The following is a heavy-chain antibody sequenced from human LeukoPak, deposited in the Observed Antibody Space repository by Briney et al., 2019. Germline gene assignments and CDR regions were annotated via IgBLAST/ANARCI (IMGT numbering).Heavy chain of an antibody. D-gene: IGHD3-22*01. CDR1: EYTFTSYY. J-gene: IGHJ4*02. Sequence: ASVKVSCKPSEYTFTSYYIHWVRQATGQGLEWMGMINPSDGSTSYAQRFQGRVSMTWDISTSTVYMELSSLRFEDTAVYYCARVHHYFDIAFDYWGQGTLVTVSS. CDR3: ARVHHYFDIAFDY. CDR2: INPSDGST. V-gene: IGHV1-46*01.